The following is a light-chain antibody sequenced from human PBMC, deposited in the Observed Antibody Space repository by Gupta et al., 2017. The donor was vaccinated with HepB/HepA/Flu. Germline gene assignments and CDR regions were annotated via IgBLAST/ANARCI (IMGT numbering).Light chain of an antibody. V-gene: IGKV1-5*03. CDR2: KAS. J-gene: IGKJ2*01. CDR1: QTISGR. Sequence: DIQMTQSPSTLSASVGDRVTITCRASQTISGRLAWYQQKPGQVPKLLIYKASRLERGDTSRFCGSGEPKEFALTSSGRQEDACAHYYVQQNDTYFTFGRGTEQDIE. CDR3: QQNDTYFT.